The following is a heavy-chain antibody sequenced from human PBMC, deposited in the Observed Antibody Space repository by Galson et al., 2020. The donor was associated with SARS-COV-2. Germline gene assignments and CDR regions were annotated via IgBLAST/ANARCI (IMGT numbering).Heavy chain of an antibody. J-gene: IGHJ4*02. CDR3: AKGINSSGWYISDY. CDR1: RYTFPSHA. Sequence: AAVKVPCKASRYTFPSHAMHWVRQAPAQRLAGMGWINTCNGYTMPSQKFQGRVTITRDTSASTAYMEVSSLRSEDTAVYYCAKGINSSGWYISDYWGQGTLVTVSS. V-gene: IGHV1-3*04. CDR2: INTCNGYT. D-gene: IGHD6-19*01.